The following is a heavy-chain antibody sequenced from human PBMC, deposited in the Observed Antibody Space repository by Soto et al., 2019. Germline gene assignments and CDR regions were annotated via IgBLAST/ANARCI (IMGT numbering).Heavy chain of an antibody. CDR3: AGKVTFGAVGT. V-gene: IGHV5-51*01. D-gene: IGHD3-16*01. J-gene: IGHJ4*02. CDR2: IYPGNSRT. Sequence: GESLKISCKGSENSFITYWIGWVRQMPGKGLEWMGLIYPGNSRTRYSPSFEGHVTVSVDMSINTAYLQWNSLKASDTAMYYCAGKVTFGAVGTWGQGTLVTVSS. CDR1: ENSFITYW.